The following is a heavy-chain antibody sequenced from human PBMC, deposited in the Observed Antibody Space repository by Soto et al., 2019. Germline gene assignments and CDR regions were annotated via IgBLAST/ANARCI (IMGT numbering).Heavy chain of an antibody. J-gene: IGHJ4*02. CDR3: ARRLTSTVSALGY. CDR2: ISEDGGNK. D-gene: IGHD6-19*01. V-gene: IGHV3-30-3*01. CDR1: GLTFTSYA. Sequence: QVHLVESGGGVVKAGRSLRLSCTASGLTFTSYAIHWVRQAPGKGLEWVSLISEDGGNKYFAESVRGRFLISRDNSKNTVCLQMNSLRPEDTAVYFCARRLTSTVSALGYWGQGTLVTVSS.